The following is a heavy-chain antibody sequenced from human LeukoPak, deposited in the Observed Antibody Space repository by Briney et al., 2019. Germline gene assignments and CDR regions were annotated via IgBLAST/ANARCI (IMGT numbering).Heavy chain of an antibody. D-gene: IGHD3-3*02. Sequence: ASAKVSCKASGYTFTSCDIHWVRQATGQGLEWMGWMNPNSGNTGYALKFQGRVTITRDTSISTAYMELSSLRSEDTAVYYCARAFRGYNWFDPWGKGTLVTVSS. J-gene: IGHJ5*02. CDR1: GYTFTSCD. CDR3: ARAFRGYNWFDP. V-gene: IGHV1-8*03. CDR2: MNPNSGNT.